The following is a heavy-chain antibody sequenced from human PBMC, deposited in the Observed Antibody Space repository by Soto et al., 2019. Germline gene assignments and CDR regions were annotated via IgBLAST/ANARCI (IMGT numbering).Heavy chain of an antibody. D-gene: IGHD1-1*01. Sequence: GGSLRLSCAASGFTFSSYGMHWVRQAPGKGLEWVAVISHDGSNKYYADSVKGRFTISRDNSKNTLYLQMNSLRAEDTAVYYCAKDRDDWNDGVQIGYYGMDVWGQGTTVTVSS. CDR1: GFTFSSYG. V-gene: IGHV3-30*18. CDR2: ISHDGSNK. J-gene: IGHJ6*02. CDR3: AKDRDDWNDGVQIGYYGMDV.